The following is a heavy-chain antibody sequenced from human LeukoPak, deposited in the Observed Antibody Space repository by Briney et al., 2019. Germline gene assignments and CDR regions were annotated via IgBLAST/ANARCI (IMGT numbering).Heavy chain of an antibody. V-gene: IGHV3-30*04. CDR1: GFTFSSYA. J-gene: IGHJ3*02. CDR2: ISYDGSNK. D-gene: IGHD3-16*01. CDR3: AKDSRLGYDAFDI. Sequence: PGGSLRLSCAASGFTFSSYAMHWVRQAPGKGLEWVAVISYDGSNKYYADSVKGRFTISRDNSKNTLYLQMNSLRAEDTAVYYCAKDSRLGYDAFDIWGQGTMVTVSS.